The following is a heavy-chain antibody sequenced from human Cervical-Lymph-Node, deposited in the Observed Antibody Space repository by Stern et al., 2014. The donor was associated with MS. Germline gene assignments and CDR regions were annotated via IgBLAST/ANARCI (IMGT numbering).Heavy chain of an antibody. CDR3: ARGGLYYYYSGMDV. J-gene: IGHJ6*02. CDR2: IIPLFDST. V-gene: IGHV1-69*01. Sequence: QVQLVESGTEVKKPGSSVKVSCKASGVTFSNSSITWVRQAPGPGLEWMGGIIPLFDSTHYAQMFQGRVTITADESTITSYMELNSLRSEDTAVYYCARGGLYYYYSGMDVWGQGTTVIVSS. CDR1: GVTFSNSS.